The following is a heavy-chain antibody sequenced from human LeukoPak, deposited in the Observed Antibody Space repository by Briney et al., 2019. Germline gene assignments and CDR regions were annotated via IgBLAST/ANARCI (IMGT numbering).Heavy chain of an antibody. Sequence: GGSLRLPCAASGFTVSSNYMSWVRQAPGKGLEWVSVIYSGGSTYYADSVKGRFTISRDNSKNTLYLQMNSLRAEDTAVYYCAGSLVKRFVGNGVDVWGQGTTVTVSS. CDR1: GFTVSSNY. V-gene: IGHV3-53*01. J-gene: IGHJ6*02. CDR3: AGSLVKRFVGNGVDV. CDR2: IYSGGST. D-gene: IGHD6-13*01.